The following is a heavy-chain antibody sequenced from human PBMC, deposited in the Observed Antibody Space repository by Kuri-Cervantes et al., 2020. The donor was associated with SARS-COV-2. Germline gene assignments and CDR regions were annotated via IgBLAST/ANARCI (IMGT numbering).Heavy chain of an antibody. CDR1: GFTFSSYS. CDR3: ARESGVDWGSDAFDI. J-gene: IGHJ3*02. CDR2: ISSSSSTI. V-gene: IGHV3-48*01. Sequence: GESLKISCAASGFTFSSYSMNWVRQAPGKGLEWVSYISSSSSTIYYAGSVKGRFTISRDNAKNSLYLQMNSLRAEDTAVYYCARESGVDWGSDAFDIWGQGTMVTVSS. D-gene: IGHD7-27*01.